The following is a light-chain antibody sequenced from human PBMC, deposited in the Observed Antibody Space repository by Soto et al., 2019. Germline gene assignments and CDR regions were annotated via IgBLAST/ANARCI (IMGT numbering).Light chain of an antibody. J-gene: IGLJ2*01. Sequence: QSALTQPPSVSAAPGQKVPISCSGSRSNIWNNYVSWYQHLPEPAPKLLIYDNNKRPSGIPDRFSGSKSGTSATLGITGLQPGDEADYYCGTWDSSLSVVVFGGGTTLTVL. CDR2: DNN. CDR3: GTWDSSLSVVV. V-gene: IGLV1-51*01. CDR1: RSNIWNNY.